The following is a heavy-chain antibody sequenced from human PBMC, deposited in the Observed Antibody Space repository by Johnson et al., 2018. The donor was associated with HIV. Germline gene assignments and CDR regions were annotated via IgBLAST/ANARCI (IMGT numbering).Heavy chain of an antibody. CDR2: IYSGGST. D-gene: IGHD4-17*01. J-gene: IGHJ3*02. CDR3: AKVDDYGDWGGAFDI. CDR1: GFTFSSYA. V-gene: IGHV3-NL1*01. Sequence: QVQLVESGGGVVQPGRSLRLSCAASGFTFSSYAMHWVRQAPGKGLEWVSLIYSGGSTYYADSVKGRFTISRDNSKNTLYLQMNSLRAEDTAVYYCAKVDDYGDWGGAFDIWGQGTMVTVSS.